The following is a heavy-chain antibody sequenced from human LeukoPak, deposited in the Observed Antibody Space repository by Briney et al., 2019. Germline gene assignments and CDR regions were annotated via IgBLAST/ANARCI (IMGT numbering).Heavy chain of an antibody. CDR2: IRYDGSNK. D-gene: IGHD2-2*01. J-gene: IGHJ4*02. Sequence: GGSLRLSCAVSGFTFSSYGMHWVRQAPGKGLEWVAFIRYDGSNKYYADSVKGRFTISRDNSKNTLYLQMNSLRAEDTAVYYCAKDAHPRKSIVVVPAAYYDYWGQGTLVTVSS. CDR1: GFTFSSYG. V-gene: IGHV3-30*02. CDR3: AKDAHPRKSIVVVPAAYYDY.